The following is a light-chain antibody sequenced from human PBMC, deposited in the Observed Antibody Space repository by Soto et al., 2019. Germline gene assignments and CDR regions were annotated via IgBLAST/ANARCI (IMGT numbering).Light chain of an antibody. Sequence: DIQMTQSPSTLSGSVGDRVTITCRASQTISSWLAWYQQKPGKAPKLLIYKASTLKSGVQSRFIGSGSGTEFTLTISSLQPDDFATYYCQHYNSYSEAFGQGTKVELK. CDR3: QHYNSYSEA. CDR2: KAS. V-gene: IGKV1-5*03. J-gene: IGKJ1*01. CDR1: QTISSW.